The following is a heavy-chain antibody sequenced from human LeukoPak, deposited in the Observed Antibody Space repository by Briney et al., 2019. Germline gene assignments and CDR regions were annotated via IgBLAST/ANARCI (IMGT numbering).Heavy chain of an antibody. Sequence: PSETLSLTCTVSGGSISSSSYYWGWIRQPPGKGLEWIGSIYYSGSTYYNPSLKSRVTISVDTSKNQFSLKLSSVTAADTAVYYCARLVSFEAGWFDHWGQGTLVTVSS. CDR3: ARLVSFEAGWFDH. CDR1: GGSISSSSYY. CDR2: IYYSGST. D-gene: IGHD6-19*01. J-gene: IGHJ5*02. V-gene: IGHV4-39*01.